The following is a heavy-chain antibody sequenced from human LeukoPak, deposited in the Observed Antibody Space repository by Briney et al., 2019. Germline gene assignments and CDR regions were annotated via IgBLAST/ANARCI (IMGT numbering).Heavy chain of an antibody. Sequence: GGSLRLSCAASGFTFSSYAMSWVRQAPGKGLEWVSAISGSGGSTYYADFVKGRFTISRDNSKNTLYLQMNSLRAEDTAVYYCAARDCSSSSCYRFDYWGQGTLITVSS. CDR2: ISGSGGST. J-gene: IGHJ4*02. D-gene: IGHD2-2*02. CDR1: GFTFSSYA. V-gene: IGHV3-23*01. CDR3: AARDCSSSSCYRFDY.